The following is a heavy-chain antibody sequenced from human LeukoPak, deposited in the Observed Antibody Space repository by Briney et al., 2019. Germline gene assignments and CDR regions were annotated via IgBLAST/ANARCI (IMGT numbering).Heavy chain of an antibody. CDR1: GYTFITSS. V-gene: IGHV1-3*01. Sequence: ASVKVSCKTLGYTFITSSIYWVRQAPGQRLEWLGWITVASGNTRYSGNLEGRVTLTRDTSANTAYMELRNLKFEDTAVYYCVGGSLGYWGQGTLVTVSP. J-gene: IGHJ4*02. CDR2: ITVASGNT. CDR3: VGGSLGY.